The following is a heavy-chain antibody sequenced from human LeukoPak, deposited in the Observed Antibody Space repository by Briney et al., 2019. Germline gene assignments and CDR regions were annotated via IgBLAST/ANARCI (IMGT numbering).Heavy chain of an antibody. CDR3: AGGSAEAWDLPHY. J-gene: IGHJ4*02. V-gene: IGHV4-34*01. Sequence: PSETLSLTCAVYGGSFSDYFWSWIRQPPGKGLEWIGEINHSGSTNYNPSLKSRVTISVDTSKNQFSLKLSFVTAADTAVYYCAGGSAEAWDLPHYWGQGTLVTVSS. D-gene: IGHD1-26*01. CDR2: INHSGST. CDR1: GGSFSDYF.